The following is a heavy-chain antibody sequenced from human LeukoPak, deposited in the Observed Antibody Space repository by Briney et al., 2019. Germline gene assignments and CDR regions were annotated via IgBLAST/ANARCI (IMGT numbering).Heavy chain of an antibody. V-gene: IGHV3-30-3*01. CDR2: ISYDGSNK. CDR3: ARDGVPYVDITADFDY. D-gene: IGHD5-12*01. CDR1: GCTFSSYA. Sequence: GGSLRLSCAASGCTFSSYAMHWVRQAPGKGLEGVAVISYDGSNKYYADSVKGRFTISRDNSKNTLYLQMNSLRAEDTAVYYCARDGVPYVDITADFDYWGQGTLVTVSS. J-gene: IGHJ4*02.